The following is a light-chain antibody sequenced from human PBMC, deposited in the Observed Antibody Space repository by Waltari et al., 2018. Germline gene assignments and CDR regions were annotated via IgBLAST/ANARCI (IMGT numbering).Light chain of an antibody. CDR3: QQYNSYSSYP. CDR1: QSISSW. V-gene: IGKV1-5*03. CDR2: KAS. J-gene: IGKJ2*01. Sequence: DIQMTQSPSTLSASVGDRVTITCRASQSISSWLAWYQQKPGKAPKLLIYKASSLESGVPSRFSGSGSVTEFTLTISSLQPDDFATYYCQQYNSYSSYPFGQGTKLEIK.